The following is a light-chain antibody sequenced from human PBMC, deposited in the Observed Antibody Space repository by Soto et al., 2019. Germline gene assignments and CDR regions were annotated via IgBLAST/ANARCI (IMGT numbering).Light chain of an antibody. Sequence: EVVLTQSPATLSVSPGDRATLSCRASQSVSRNLAWYQQKPGQAPRLLIYGASTRATGVPARFSGSGSATYFTLSISSLQSEDVAVYYCQQYGDWPPETFGQGTKLEI. CDR1: QSVSRN. CDR3: QQYGDWPPET. J-gene: IGKJ2*01. CDR2: GAS. V-gene: IGKV3-15*01.